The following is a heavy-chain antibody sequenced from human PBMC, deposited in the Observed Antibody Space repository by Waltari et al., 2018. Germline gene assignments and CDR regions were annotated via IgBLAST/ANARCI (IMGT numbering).Heavy chain of an antibody. CDR2: IIPILGIA. Sequence: QVQLVQSGAEVKKPGSSVKVSCKASGGTFSSYAISRVRQAPGQGLEWMGRIIPILGIANYAQKFQGRVTITADKSTSTAYMELSSLRSEDTAVYYCAREEQWLGYSGGVYFDYWGQGTLVTVSS. D-gene: IGHD6-19*01. J-gene: IGHJ4*02. CDR3: AREEQWLGYSGGVYFDY. V-gene: IGHV1-69*04. CDR1: GGTFSSYA.